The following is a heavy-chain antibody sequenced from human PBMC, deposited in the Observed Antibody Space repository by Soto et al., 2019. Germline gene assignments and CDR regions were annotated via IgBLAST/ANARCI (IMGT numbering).Heavy chain of an antibody. CDR1: GGTFSSYT. D-gene: IGHD6-13*01. CDR3: ARVFPIRAAAGTAPEGFFDY. CDR2: IIPILGIA. Sequence: SVKVSCKASGGTFSSYTISWVRQAPGQGLEWMGRIIPILGIANYAQKFQGRVTITADKSTSTAYMELSSLRSEDTAVYYCARVFPIRAAAGTAPEGFFDYWGQ. J-gene: IGHJ4*03. V-gene: IGHV1-69*02.